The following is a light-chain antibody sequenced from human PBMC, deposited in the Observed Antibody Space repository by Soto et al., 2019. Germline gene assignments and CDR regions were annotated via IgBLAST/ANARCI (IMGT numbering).Light chain of an antibody. CDR3: SSYTTTSTVV. V-gene: IGLV2-14*01. Sequence: QSVLTQPASVSGSPGQSITISCTGTSSDVGGYDYVSWFQQYPGKAPSLMLYDVHRRPSGVSYRFSGSKSGNTASLTISGLQAEDEADYYFSSYTTTSTVVFGAGTKVTVL. CDR2: DVH. CDR1: SSDVGGYDY. J-gene: IGLJ2*01.